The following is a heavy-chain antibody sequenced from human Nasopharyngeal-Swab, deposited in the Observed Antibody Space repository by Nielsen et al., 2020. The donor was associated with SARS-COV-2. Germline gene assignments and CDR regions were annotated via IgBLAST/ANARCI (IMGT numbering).Heavy chain of an antibody. CDR2: ITWDGGGT. J-gene: IGHJ4*02. Sequence: GESLKISCAASGFTFDDYMMHWVRQGPGKGLEWVSLITWDGGGTYYADSVKGRFTISRDNSKGSLFLQMNSLRPEDTALYFCAKDSWTGDSYGSGSLFHSWGQGAQVTVSS. CDR3: AKDSWTGDSYGSGSLFHS. CDR1: GFTFDDYM. D-gene: IGHD3-10*01. V-gene: IGHV3-43*01.